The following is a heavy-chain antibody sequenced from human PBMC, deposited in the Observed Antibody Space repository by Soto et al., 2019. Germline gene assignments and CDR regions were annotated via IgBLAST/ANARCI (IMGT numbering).Heavy chain of an antibody. Sequence: QVQLVQSGAEVKKPGSSVKVSCTASGDTFSRYTISWVRQAPGQGPEWMGRTIPMLSMANYALKFQGRVGIAADKSTSTVYMVLSNLRSEDTAVYYCATTGSGSAPFDHWGQGTLVTVAS. CDR1: GDTFSRYT. J-gene: IGHJ4*02. CDR2: TIPMLSMA. V-gene: IGHV1-69*02. CDR3: ATTGSGSAPFDH. D-gene: IGHD3-10*01.